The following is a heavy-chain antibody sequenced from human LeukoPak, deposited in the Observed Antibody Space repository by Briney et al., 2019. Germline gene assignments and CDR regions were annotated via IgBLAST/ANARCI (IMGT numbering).Heavy chain of an antibody. CDR3: ARRFGTKWEPVPFDQ. D-gene: IGHD1-26*01. CDR1: GYSFTNYW. V-gene: IGHV5-51*01. J-gene: IGHJ4*02. CDR2: ISLGDSDT. Sequence: GESLKISCKGSGYSFTNYWIGWVRQMPGKGLEWMRIISLGDSDTRYSPSFQGQVSISADTSISTAYLQWSSLKASDSAIYYCARRFGTKWEPVPFDQWGQGTLVTVTS.